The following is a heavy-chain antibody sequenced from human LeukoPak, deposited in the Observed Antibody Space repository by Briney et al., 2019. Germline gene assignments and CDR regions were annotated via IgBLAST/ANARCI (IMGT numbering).Heavy chain of an antibody. V-gene: IGHV3-30-3*01. CDR3: TREWGAAADY. CDR2: MSYDGNNI. J-gene: IGHJ4*02. CDR1: GFTFLDFA. Sequence: PGGSLRLSCVTSGFTFLDFAVHWVRQAPGKGLEWVAVMSYDGNNIYYADSVKGRFTLSRDSSKNTLYLQMNSLRPEDTAVYYCTREWGAAADYWGQGTLVTVSS. D-gene: IGHD6-13*01.